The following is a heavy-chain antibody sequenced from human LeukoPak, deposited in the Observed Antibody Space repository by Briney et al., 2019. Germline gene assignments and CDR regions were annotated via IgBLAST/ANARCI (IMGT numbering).Heavy chain of an antibody. CDR2: IKQDGSEK. V-gene: IGHV3-7*04. D-gene: IGHD2-15*01. CDR1: GFTFSSYW. Sequence: PGGSLRLSCAASGFTFSSYWMSWVRQAPGKGLEWVANIKQDGSEKYYVDSVKGRFTISRDNAKNSLDLQMNSLRAEDTAVYYCARDLGYCSGGSCYSYYFDSWGQGTLVTVSS. CDR3: ARDLGYCSGGSCYSYYFDS. J-gene: IGHJ4*02.